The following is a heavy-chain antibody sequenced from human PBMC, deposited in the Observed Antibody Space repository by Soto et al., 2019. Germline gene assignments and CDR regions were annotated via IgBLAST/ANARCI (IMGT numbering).Heavy chain of an antibody. Sequence: EVQLVESGGGLVQPGRSLRLSCAASGFTFDDYAMDWVRQGPGKGLEWVSGISWNSGRLAYADSVKGRFTISRDNATNSLYLQMDRLRVEDTAFYYLVRVWGRRCFDYWGQGTLVTVSS. J-gene: IGHJ4*02. V-gene: IGHV3-9*01. CDR3: VRVWGRRCFDY. D-gene: IGHD1-26*01. CDR2: ISWNSGRL. CDR1: GFTFDDYA.